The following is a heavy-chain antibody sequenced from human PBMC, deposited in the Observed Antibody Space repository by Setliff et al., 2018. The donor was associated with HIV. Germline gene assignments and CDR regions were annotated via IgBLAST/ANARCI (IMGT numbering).Heavy chain of an antibody. CDR2: INTHNGNT. V-gene: IGHV1-18*01. CDR1: GYIFTTFG. Sequence: ASVKVSCKASGYIFTTFGFSWVRQAPGQGLEWMGWINTHNGNTHYAQRFQGRVTMTRDTSTTTAYMELRSLRSDDTAAYYCARATGAADLWGQGTKVTVSS. J-gene: IGHJ5*02. D-gene: IGHD6-25*01. CDR3: ARATGAADL.